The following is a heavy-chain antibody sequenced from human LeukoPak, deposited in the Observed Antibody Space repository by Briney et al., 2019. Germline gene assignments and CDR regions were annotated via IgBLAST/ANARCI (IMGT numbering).Heavy chain of an antibody. J-gene: IGHJ2*01. CDR2: TSYSGST. D-gene: IGHD3-9*01. CDR1: GGSISSYY. V-gene: IGHV4-59*01. CDR3: GRRTSYDTLTGYTYWYFDL. Sequence: PSETLSFTCTVSGGSISSYYWIWIRQPPGRGLEGIGYTSYSGSTDYNPSLRSRVTMSVDTSKNQLPLKLSSVTAADTAVYYCGRRTSYDTLTGYTYWYFDLWGRGTLVTVSS.